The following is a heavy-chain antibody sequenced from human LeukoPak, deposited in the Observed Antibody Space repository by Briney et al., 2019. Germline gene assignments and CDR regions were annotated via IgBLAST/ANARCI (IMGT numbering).Heavy chain of an antibody. D-gene: IGHD4-11*01. J-gene: IGHJ1*01. Sequence: HPGGSLRLSCAASGFTVSSNYMSWVRQAPGKGLEWVSLISSVGSTYYADSVKGRFTISRDNSKNTLYLQMNSLRAEDTAVYYCARDQYTSNWYVHHWGQGTLVTVS. CDR1: GFTVSSNY. CDR2: ISSVGST. V-gene: IGHV3-53*01. CDR3: ARDQYTSNWYVHH.